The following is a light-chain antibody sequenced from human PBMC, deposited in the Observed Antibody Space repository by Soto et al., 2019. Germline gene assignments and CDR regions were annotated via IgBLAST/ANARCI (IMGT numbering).Light chain of an antibody. CDR3: QQRSNWPRT. CDR2: DSS. J-gene: IGKJ1*01. Sequence: EIVLTQSPGTLSLSPGERATLSCRASQSVSSSYLGWYQQKPGQAPRLLIYDSSNRAAGIPARFSGSGSGTDFTLTISSLEPEDFAVYYCQQRSNWPRTFGQGTKVEIK. V-gene: IGKV3-11*01. CDR1: QSVSSSY.